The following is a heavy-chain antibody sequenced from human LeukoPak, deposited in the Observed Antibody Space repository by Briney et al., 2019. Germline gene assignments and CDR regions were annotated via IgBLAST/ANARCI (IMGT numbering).Heavy chain of an antibody. CDR3: ARFDWPFLTIDY. Sequence: GGSLGLSCAASGFTFSSYSMNWVRQAPGKGLEWVSSISSSSSYIYYADSVKGRFTISRDNAKNSLYLQMNSLRAEDTAVYYCARFDWPFLTIDYWGQGTLVTVSS. CDR2: ISSSSSYI. CDR1: GFTFSSYS. V-gene: IGHV3-21*01. D-gene: IGHD3-9*01. J-gene: IGHJ4*02.